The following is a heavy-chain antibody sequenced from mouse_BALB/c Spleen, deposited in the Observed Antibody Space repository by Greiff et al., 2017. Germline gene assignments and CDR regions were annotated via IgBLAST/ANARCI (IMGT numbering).Heavy chain of an antibody. Sequence: QVQLQQSGPELVKPGASVRISCKASGYTFTSYYIHWVKQRPGQGLEWIGWIYPGNVNTKYNEKFKGKATLTADKSSSTAYMQLSSLTSGDSSVYFCARIFYYDYDDYPLYAMDYWGQGTSVTVSS. CDR3: ARIFYYDYDDYPLYAMDY. CDR2: IYPGNVNT. CDR1: GYTFTSYY. D-gene: IGHD2-4*01. V-gene: IGHV1S56*01. J-gene: IGHJ4*01.